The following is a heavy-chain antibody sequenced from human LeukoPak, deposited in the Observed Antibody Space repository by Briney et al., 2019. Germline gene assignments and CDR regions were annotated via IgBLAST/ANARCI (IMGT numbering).Heavy chain of an antibody. J-gene: IGHJ4*02. V-gene: IGHV4-59*01. CDR3: AREGAAAEGFDY. Sequence: PSEILSLTCTVSGGSISSYYWSWIRQPPGKGLEWIGYIYYSGSTNYNPSLKSRVTISVDTSKNQFSLKLSSVTAADTAVYYCAREGAAAEGFDYWGQGTLVTVSS. D-gene: IGHD6-13*01. CDR2: IYYSGST. CDR1: GGSISSYY.